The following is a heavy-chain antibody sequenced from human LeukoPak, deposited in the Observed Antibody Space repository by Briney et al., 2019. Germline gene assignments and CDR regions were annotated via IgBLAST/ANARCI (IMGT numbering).Heavy chain of an antibody. CDR2: ISTSSSYI. CDR1: GFTFSSYN. CDR3: AKDYSKTSYYGSGTYYRPNWFDP. J-gene: IGHJ5*02. D-gene: IGHD3-10*01. V-gene: IGHV3-21*01. Sequence: GGSLRLSCAASGFTFSSYNMYWVRQAPGKGLEWVSFISTSSSYIYYADSVKGRFTISRDNSKNTLYLQMNSLRAEDTAVYYCAKDYSKTSYYGSGTYYRPNWFDPWGQGTLVTVSS.